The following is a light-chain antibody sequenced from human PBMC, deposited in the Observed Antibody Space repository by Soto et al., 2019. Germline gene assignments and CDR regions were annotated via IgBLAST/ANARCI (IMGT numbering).Light chain of an antibody. CDR2: YDS. Sequence: SYELTQPPSVSVAPGQTARITCGGNNIGSKSVHWYQQKPGQAPVLVIYYDSDRPSGIPERFSGSNSGNTATLTISRVEAGDEADYYCQVCDSSMDVVFGGGTKVTVL. J-gene: IGLJ2*01. CDR3: QVCDSSMDVV. V-gene: IGLV3-21*04. CDR1: NIGSKS.